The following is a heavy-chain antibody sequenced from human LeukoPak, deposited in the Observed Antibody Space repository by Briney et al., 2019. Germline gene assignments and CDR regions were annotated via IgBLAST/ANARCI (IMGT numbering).Heavy chain of an antibody. D-gene: IGHD6-13*01. CDR3: ARARSSSLFDI. CDR2: IYTSGST. J-gene: IGHJ3*02. V-gene: IGHV4-4*09. Sequence: PSETLSLTCTVSGGSISSYYWSRIRQPPGKGLEWIGYIYTSGSTNYNPSLKSRVTISVDTSKNQFSLKLSSVTAADTAVYYCARARSSSLFDIWGQGTMVTVSS. CDR1: GGSISSYY.